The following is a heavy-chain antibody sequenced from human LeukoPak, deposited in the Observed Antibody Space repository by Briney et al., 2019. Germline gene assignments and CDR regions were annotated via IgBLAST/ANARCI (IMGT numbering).Heavy chain of an antibody. J-gene: IGHJ4*02. CDR2: LKLYDGSI. CDR3: ARVVGANAFDY. Sequence: ASVKVSCKASGYTFIRYHMHWVRQAPGQGLEWIGVLKLYDGSINHAQKFQGRVTMTSDTSTSTVYMELSSLRSEDTAVYYCARVVGANAFDYWGQGTLVTVSS. CDR1: GYTFIRYH. D-gene: IGHD1-26*01. V-gene: IGHV1-46*01.